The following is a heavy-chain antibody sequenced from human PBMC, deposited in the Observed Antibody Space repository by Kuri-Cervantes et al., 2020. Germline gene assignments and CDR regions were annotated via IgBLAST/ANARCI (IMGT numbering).Heavy chain of an antibody. D-gene: IGHD3-16*01. CDR1: GFTFSSYS. Sequence: GESLKISCAASGFTFSSYSMNWVRQAPGKGLEWVAVISYDGSNKYYADSVKGRFTISRDNSKNTLYLQMNSLRAEDTAVYYCARGSPTLSFDYWGQGTLVTVSS. CDR2: ISYDGSNK. J-gene: IGHJ4*02. CDR3: ARGSPTLSFDY. V-gene: IGHV3-30*03.